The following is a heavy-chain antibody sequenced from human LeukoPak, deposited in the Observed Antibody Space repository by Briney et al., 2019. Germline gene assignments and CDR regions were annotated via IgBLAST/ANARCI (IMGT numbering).Heavy chain of an antibody. J-gene: IGHJ4*02. Sequence: GGSLRLSCAASGFTFNSYAMTWVRQAPDKGLEGVSAISGSDGSTYYADSVKGRFTISRDDSQNTLYLQMNSLSAEDTAVYYCAKVETSGGANCYALDYWGQGTLVTVSS. CDR3: AKVETSGGANCYALDY. CDR2: ISGSDGST. D-gene: IGHD2-2*01. V-gene: IGHV3-23*01. CDR1: GFTFNSYA.